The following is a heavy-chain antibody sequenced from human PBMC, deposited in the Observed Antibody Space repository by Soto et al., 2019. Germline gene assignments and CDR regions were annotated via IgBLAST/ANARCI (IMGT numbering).Heavy chain of an antibody. D-gene: IGHD3-10*01. Sequence: GGSLRLSCAASGFTFDDYAMHWVRQAPGKGLEWVSGISWNSGSIGYADSVKGRFTISRDNAKNSLFLQMNSLRAEDTALYYCAKDIRGITMVRGVHYYYYGMDVWGQGTTVTVSS. V-gene: IGHV3-9*01. CDR2: ISWNSGSI. J-gene: IGHJ6*02. CDR3: AKDIRGITMVRGVHYYYYGMDV. CDR1: GFTFDDYA.